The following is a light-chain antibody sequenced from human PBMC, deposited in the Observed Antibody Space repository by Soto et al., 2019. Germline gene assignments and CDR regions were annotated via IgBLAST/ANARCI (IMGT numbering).Light chain of an antibody. J-gene: IGLJ3*02. CDR2: DVT. CDR3: CSYAGSYPVV. CDR1: SSDVGGYNF. V-gene: IGLV2-11*01. Sequence: QSALTQPRSVSGSPGQSVTISCTGGSSDVGGYNFVSWYQQHPDKAPKLMIFDVTKRPSGVPDRFSGSKSGNTASLTVSGLQAEDEADYYCCSYAGSYPVVFGGGTQLTVL.